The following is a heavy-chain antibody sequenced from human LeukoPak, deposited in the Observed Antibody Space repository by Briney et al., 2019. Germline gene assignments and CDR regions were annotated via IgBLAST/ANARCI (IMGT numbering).Heavy chain of an antibody. CDR3: ARDVREGYYDSSGYYTDY. J-gene: IGHJ4*02. Sequence: PSETLSLTCTVSGGSISSYYWSWIRQPPGKGLEWIGYIYYSGSTNYNPSLKSRVTISVDTSKNQFSLKLSSVTAVDTAVYYCARDVREGYYDSSGYYTDYWGQGTLVTVSS. V-gene: IGHV4-59*01. D-gene: IGHD3-22*01. CDR2: IYYSGST. CDR1: GGSISSYY.